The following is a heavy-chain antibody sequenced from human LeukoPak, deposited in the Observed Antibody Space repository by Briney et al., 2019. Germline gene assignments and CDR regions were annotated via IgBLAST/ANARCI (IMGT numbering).Heavy chain of an antibody. D-gene: IGHD2-21*02. CDR2: INHSGST. V-gene: IGHV4-34*01. CDR1: GGSFSGYY. CDR3: ARGHCGGDCLNWFDP. J-gene: IGHJ5*02. Sequence: SETLSLTCAVYGGSFSGYYWSWIRQPPGKGLEWIGEINHSGSTNYNPSLKSRVTISVDTSKNQFSLKLSSVTAADTAVYYCARGHCGGDCLNWFDPWGQGTLVTVSS.